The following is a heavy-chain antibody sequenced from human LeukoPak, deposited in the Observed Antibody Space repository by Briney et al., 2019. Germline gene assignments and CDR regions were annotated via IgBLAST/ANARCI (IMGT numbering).Heavy chain of an antibody. V-gene: IGHV1-18*01. CDR1: GYTFTSYG. CDR3: ARAREPGIAAAGALGA. Sequence: AASVKVSCKASGYTFTSYGISWVRQAPGQGLEWMGWISAYNGNTNYAQKLQGRVTMTTDTSTSTAYMELRSLRSDDTAVYYCARAREPGIAAAGALGAWGQGTLVTVSS. J-gene: IGHJ5*02. D-gene: IGHD6-13*01. CDR2: ISAYNGNT.